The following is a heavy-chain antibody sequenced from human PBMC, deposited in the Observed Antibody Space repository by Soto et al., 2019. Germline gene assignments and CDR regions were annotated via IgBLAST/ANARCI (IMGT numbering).Heavy chain of an antibody. CDR1: GYTFTSYA. D-gene: IGHD6-6*01. CDR2: IIPIFGTA. CDR3: GRGYSSSSYFDY. V-gene: IGHV1-69*13. J-gene: IGHJ4*02. Sequence: SVKVSCKASGYTFTSYAISWVRQAPGQGLEWMGGIIPIFGTANYAQKFQGRVTITADESTSTAYMELSSLRSEDTAVYYCGRGYSSSSYFDYWGQGTLVTVSS.